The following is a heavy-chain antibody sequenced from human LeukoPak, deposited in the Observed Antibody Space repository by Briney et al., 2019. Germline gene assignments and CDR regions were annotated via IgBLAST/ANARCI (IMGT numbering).Heavy chain of an antibody. D-gene: IGHD3-10*01. CDR3: ARERHYFGSGSSSRKYNWFDP. Sequence: GASVKVPCKASGYTFSSYDINWVRQATGQGPEWMGWMNPNSGNTGYAQKFQGRVTMTRNTSTSTAYMELSSLISDDTAVYYCARERHYFGSGSSSRKYNWFDPWGQGTLVTVSS. CDR1: GYTFSSYD. J-gene: IGHJ5*02. CDR2: MNPNSGNT. V-gene: IGHV1-8*01.